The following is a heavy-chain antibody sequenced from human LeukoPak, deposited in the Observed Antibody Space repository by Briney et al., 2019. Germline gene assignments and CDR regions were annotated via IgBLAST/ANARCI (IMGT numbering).Heavy chain of an antibody. V-gene: IGHV3-23*01. CDR2: ISGSGGST. CDR3: AKDLQEDLGWFDP. Sequence: GGSLRLFRAASGFTFSSYAMSWVRQAPGKGLEWVSAISGSGGSTYYADSVKGRFTISRDNSKNTLYLQMNSLRAEDTAVYYCAKDLQEDLGWFDPWGQGTLVTVSS. J-gene: IGHJ5*02. CDR1: GFTFSSYA. D-gene: IGHD2-15*01.